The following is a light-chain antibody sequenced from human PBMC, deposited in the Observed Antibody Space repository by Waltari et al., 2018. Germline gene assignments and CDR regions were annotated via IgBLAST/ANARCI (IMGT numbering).Light chain of an antibody. CDR1: SSDLGMFDL. V-gene: IGLV2-23*01. CDR2: EAS. CDR3: CSYAGSSSWV. Sequence: QSALTQPASVSASPGQSITISCTGTSSDLGMFDLVSWFQQHPGEAPRLIIYEASKRPSGVSNRFYGSKSGTTAALTISGLQAEDEADYYCCSYAGSSSWVFGGGTKLTVL. J-gene: IGLJ3*02.